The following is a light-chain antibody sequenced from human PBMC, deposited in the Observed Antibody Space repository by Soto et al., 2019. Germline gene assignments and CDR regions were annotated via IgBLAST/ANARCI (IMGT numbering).Light chain of an antibody. V-gene: IGKV3-15*01. Sequence: IEVKQSRAKVCVAPGERATLSCRASQSVGTKLAWYQQKPGQTPRLLIFGASTRATGIPARFIGSGSGTEFTLTSGSRQSEDFAVCYWKQYDNWPRTFAQGTKVDIK. CDR1: QSVGTK. J-gene: IGKJ1*01. CDR2: GAS. CDR3: KQYDNWPRT.